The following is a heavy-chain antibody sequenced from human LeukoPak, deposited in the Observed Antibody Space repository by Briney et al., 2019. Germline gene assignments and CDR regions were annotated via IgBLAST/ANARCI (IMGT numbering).Heavy chain of an antibody. CDR2: VYYSGST. V-gene: IGHV4-39*01. J-gene: IGHJ4*02. D-gene: IGHD5-18*01. Sequence: PSETLSLTCSVSGGSISSSSGYYWGWIRQPPGKGLEWIGSVYYSGSTYYNPSLKSRVTISVDTSKNQFSLKLSSVTAADTAVYYCARGRYRHFDYWGQGTLVTVSS. CDR3: ARGRYRHFDY. CDR1: GGSISSSSGYY.